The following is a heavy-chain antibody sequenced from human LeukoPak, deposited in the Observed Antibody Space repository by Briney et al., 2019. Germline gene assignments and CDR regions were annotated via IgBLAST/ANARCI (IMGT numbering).Heavy chain of an antibody. J-gene: IGHJ4*02. Sequence: QPGGSLRLSCAASGFTVSGNFMNWVRQAPGKGLEWVSVIFSGGDTYYADSVKGRFTISRHNSKNTLYLQMNSLRAEDTAVYYCASSPPTVTQNDSTRGGFDYWGQGTLVTVSS. D-gene: IGHD4-17*01. CDR2: IFSGGDT. CDR1: GFTVSGNF. CDR3: ASSPPTVTQNDSTRGGFDY. V-gene: IGHV3-53*04.